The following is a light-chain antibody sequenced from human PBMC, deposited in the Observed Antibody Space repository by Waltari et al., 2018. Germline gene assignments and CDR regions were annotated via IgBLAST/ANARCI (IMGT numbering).Light chain of an antibody. V-gene: IGLV2-14*01. Sequence: QSALTQPASVSGSPVQSITISCTGTSSDIGGHNYVSWYQQHPGKAPKLVIFEVTPRPSGVSNRFSVSKAGTTASLTISGLQAEDEADYYCTSYTTSVTWVFGGGTKVTVL. CDR2: EVT. J-gene: IGLJ3*02. CDR3: TSYTTSVTWV. CDR1: SSDIGGHNY.